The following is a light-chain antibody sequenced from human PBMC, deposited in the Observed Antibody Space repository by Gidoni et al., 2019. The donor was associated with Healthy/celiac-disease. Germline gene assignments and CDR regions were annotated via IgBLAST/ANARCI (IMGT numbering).Light chain of an antibody. CDR1: QNISNY. Sequence: DIQMTQSPSSLSASVGDRVTITCRASQNISNYLNWYQQKPGKAPKLLIYAASILETGVPSRFSGSGSGTDFTFTISSLQPEDIATYYCQQYDNIPWTFGQGTKVEIK. V-gene: IGKV1-33*01. CDR3: QQYDNIPWT. J-gene: IGKJ1*01. CDR2: AAS.